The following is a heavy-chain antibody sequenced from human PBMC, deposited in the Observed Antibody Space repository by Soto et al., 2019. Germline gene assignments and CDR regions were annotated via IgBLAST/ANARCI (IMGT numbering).Heavy chain of an antibody. CDR1: GFTFSTYG. J-gene: IGHJ4*02. CDR3: AKEYGSTWIDH. CDR2: MSYDGTKQ. V-gene: IGHV3-30*18. Sequence: QVQLVESGGGVFQPGRSLRLSCAASGFTFSTYGMHWVRQAPGKGPEWVAAMSYDGTKQYYVDSVKGRFTISRDNSRNTLFLQLNSLRDEDTAVYYCAKEYGSTWIDHWGQGTPVTVSS. D-gene: IGHD6-13*01.